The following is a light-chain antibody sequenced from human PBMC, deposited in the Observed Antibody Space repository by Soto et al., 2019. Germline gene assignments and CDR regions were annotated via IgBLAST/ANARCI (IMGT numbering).Light chain of an antibody. CDR2: SNN. Sequence: QPVLTQPPSASGTPGQRVTISCSGSSSNIGNNTVHWYQQLPGTAPQLLIYSNNQRPSGVPDRISGSKSGTSASLAISGLQSDDEADYYCASWDDSLNGVVFGGGTKVTVL. CDR3: ASWDDSLNGVV. J-gene: IGLJ2*01. V-gene: IGLV1-44*01. CDR1: SSNIGNNT.